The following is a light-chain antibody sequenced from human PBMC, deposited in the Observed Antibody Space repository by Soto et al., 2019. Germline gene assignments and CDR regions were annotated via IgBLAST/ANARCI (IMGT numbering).Light chain of an antibody. CDR3: QQYGSSPPWT. CDR2: GAS. Sequence: EIVLTQSPGTLSLSPGERATLSCRASQSVSSSYLAWYQQKPGQAPRLLIYGASSRATGIPDRFSGSGSGAGFTLTISRLEPEDFAVYYGQQYGSSPPWTFGQGAKVEIK. J-gene: IGKJ1*01. CDR1: QSVSSSY. V-gene: IGKV3-20*01.